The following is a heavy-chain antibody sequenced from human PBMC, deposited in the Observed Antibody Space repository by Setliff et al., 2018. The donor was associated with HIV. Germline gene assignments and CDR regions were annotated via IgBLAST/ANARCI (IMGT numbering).Heavy chain of an antibody. CDR1: GGTFSSYA. CDR3: ARIRAGALLNAFDI. D-gene: IGHD1-26*01. CDR2: ISACSDNT. J-gene: IGHJ3*02. Sequence: ASVKVSCKASGGTFSSYAFSWVRQAPGQGLEWMGWISACSDNTYYAQSLQGRVTTTTDTTSSTSYMELRSLRSDDTAMYYCARIRAGALLNAFDIWGQGTMVTVSS. V-gene: IGHV1-18*01.